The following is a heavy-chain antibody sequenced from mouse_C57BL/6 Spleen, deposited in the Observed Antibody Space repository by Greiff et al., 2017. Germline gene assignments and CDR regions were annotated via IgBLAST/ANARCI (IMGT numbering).Heavy chain of an antibody. V-gene: IGHV1-82*01. CDR1: GYAFSSSW. Sequence: QVQLQQSGPELVKPGASVKISCKASGYAFSSSWMNWVKQRPGKGLEWIGRIYPGDGDTNYNGKFKGKATLTADKSSSTAYMQLSSLTSEDSAVSCCARGYSNYNYAMDSWGEGASVTVSS. CDR2: IYPGDGDT. J-gene: IGHJ4*01. D-gene: IGHD2-5*01. CDR3: ARGYSNYNYAMDS.